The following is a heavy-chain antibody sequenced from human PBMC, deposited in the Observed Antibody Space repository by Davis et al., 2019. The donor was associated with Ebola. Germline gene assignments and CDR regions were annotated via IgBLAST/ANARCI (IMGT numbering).Heavy chain of an antibody. CDR2: INPNSGGT. Sequence: ASVKVSCKASGYTFTSYGISWVRQAPGQGLEWMGWINPNSGGTNYAQKFQGRVTMTRDTSISTAYMELSSLRSEDTAVYYCARPRRTSDYYYGMDVWGQGTTVTVSS. J-gene: IGHJ6*02. V-gene: IGHV1-2*02. CDR1: GYTFTSYG. CDR3: ARPRRTSDYYYGMDV. D-gene: IGHD3-10*01.